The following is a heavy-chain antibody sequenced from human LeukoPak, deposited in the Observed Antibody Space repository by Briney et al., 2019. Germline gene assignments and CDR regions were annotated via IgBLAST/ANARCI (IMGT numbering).Heavy chain of an antibody. J-gene: IGHJ4*02. Sequence: PGGSLRLSCAASGFTFSDYYMSWVRQAPGKGLEWVSGISGSGGSTYYADSVKGRFTISRDNSKNTLYLQMNSLRAEDTAVYYCAKDFEGPLEMATIRLFGREFDYWGQGTLVTVSS. V-gene: IGHV3-23*01. CDR3: AKDFEGPLEMATIRLFGREFDY. D-gene: IGHD5-12*01. CDR1: GFTFSDYY. CDR2: ISGSGGST.